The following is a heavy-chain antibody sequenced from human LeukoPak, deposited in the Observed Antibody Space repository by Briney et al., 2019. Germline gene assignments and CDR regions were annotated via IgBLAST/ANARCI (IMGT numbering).Heavy chain of an antibody. CDR2: ISGSAGST. V-gene: IGHV3-23*01. CDR1: GFTFSSYA. CDR3: AKLACSGGSFYPTSHAFDI. J-gene: IGHJ3*02. D-gene: IGHD2-15*01. Sequence: PGGSLRLSWAASGFTFSSYAMSWVRQAPGKGLEWVSAISGSAGSTYYADSVKGRFTIYRDNSTNTLYLQMNSLRAEDTAVYYCAKLACSGGSFYPTSHAFDIWGQGTMVTVSS.